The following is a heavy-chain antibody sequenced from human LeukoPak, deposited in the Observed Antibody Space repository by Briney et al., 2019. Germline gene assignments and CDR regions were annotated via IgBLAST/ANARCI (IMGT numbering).Heavy chain of an antibody. CDR1: GGTFSSYT. V-gene: IGHV1-69*02. D-gene: IGHD5-24*01. Sequence: SVKASCKASGGTFSSYTISWVRQAPGQGLEWMGRIIPILGIANYAQKFQGRVTITADKSTSTAYMELSSLRSEDTAVYYCARNVEMATIYFDYWGQGTLVTVSS. CDR2: IIPILGIA. J-gene: IGHJ4*02. CDR3: ARNVEMATIYFDY.